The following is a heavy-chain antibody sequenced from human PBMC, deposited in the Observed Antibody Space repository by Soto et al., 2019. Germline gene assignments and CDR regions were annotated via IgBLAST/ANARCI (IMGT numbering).Heavy chain of an antibody. CDR1: GGSFSGYY. D-gene: IGHD4-17*01. CDR3: ARVRGYYGRYFDY. Sequence: SETLSLTCAVYGGSFSGYYWSWIRQPPGKGLEWIGEINHSGSTNYNPSLKSRVTISVDTSKNQFSLKLSSVTAADTAVYYCARVRGYYGRYFDYWGQGTLVTVSS. CDR2: INHSGST. J-gene: IGHJ4*02. V-gene: IGHV4-34*01.